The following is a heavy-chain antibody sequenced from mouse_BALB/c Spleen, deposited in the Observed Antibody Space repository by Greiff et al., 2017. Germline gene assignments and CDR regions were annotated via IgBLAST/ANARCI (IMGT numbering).Heavy chain of an antibody. V-gene: IGHV1S56*01. CDR3: ARWGQLGPRDYAMDY. CDR1: GYTFTSYY. J-gene: IGHJ4*01. Sequence: QVQLQQSGPELVKPGASVRISCKASGYTFTSYYIHWVKQRPGQGLEWIGWIYPGNVNTKYNEKFKGKATLTADKSSSTAYMQLSSLTSEDSAVYFCARWGQLGPRDYAMDYWGQGTSVTVSS. D-gene: IGHD3-2*01. CDR2: IYPGNVNT.